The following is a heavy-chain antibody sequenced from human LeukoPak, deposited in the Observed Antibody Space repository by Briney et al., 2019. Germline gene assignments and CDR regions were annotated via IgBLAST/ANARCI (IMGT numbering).Heavy chain of an antibody. D-gene: IGHD3-3*01. J-gene: IGHJ4*02. CDR1: GYTFTSYG. CDR3: AITYDFWSGYLSY. V-gene: IGHV1-18*01. Sequence: ASVKVSCKASGYTFTSYGISWVRQAPGQGLEWMGWISGYNGNTNYAQKLQGRVTLTTDTSTSTAYMELWSLRSDDTAVYYCAITYDFWSGYLSYWGQGTLVTVTS. CDR2: ISGYNGNT.